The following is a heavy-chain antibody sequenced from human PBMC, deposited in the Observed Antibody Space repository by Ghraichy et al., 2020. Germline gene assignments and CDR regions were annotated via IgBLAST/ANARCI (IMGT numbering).Heavy chain of an antibody. J-gene: IGHJ4*02. CDR3: ARDLNSLAGFDDLPGH. CDR1: GFTFSSYG. V-gene: IGHV3-30*03. Sequence: GESLNISCAASGFTFSSYGMHWVRQAPGKGLEWVAVISYDGSNKYYADSVKGRFTISRDNSKNTLYLQMNSLRAEDTAVYYCARDLNSLAGFDDLPGHWGQGTLVTVSS. D-gene: IGHD6-19*01. CDR2: ISYDGSNK.